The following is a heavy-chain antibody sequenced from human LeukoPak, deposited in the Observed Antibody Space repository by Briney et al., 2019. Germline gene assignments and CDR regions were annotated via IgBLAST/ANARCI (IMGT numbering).Heavy chain of an antibody. CDR2: IYYSGST. D-gene: IGHD1-26*01. CDR3: ARSSGSYSLYYYGMDV. Sequence: PSETLSLTCTVSGGSISSYYWSWIRQPPGKGLERIGYIYYSGSTNYNPSLKSRVTISVDTSKNQFSLKLSSVTAADTAVYYCARSSGSYSLYYYGMDVWGQGTTVTVSS. V-gene: IGHV4-59*08. CDR1: GGSISSYY. J-gene: IGHJ6*02.